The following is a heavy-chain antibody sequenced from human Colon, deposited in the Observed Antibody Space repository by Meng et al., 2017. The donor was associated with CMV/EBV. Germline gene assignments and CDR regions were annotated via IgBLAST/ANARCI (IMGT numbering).Heavy chain of an antibody. CDR1: GFTFSSYS. V-gene: IGHV3-21*01. CDR2: ISSSSSYI. J-gene: IGHJ4*02. CDR3: ARDSKWEQPVY. D-gene: IGHD1/OR15-1a*01. Sequence: GGSLRLSCAASGFTFSSYSMNWVRQAPGKGLEWVSSISSSSSYIYYADSVKGRFTISRDNAKNSLYLQMNSLRAEDTGVYYCARDSKWEQPVYWGQGTVVTVSS.